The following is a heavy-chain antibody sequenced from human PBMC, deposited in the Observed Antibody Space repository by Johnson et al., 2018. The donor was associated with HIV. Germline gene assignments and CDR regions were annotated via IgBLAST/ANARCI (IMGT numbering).Heavy chain of an antibody. CDR1: GFTFSSYW. Sequence: VQLVESGGGVVQPGRSLRLSCAASGFTFSSYWMSWVRQSPGKGLEWVANIKQDGSEKYYVASVKGRFTISRDNAKNSLYLQMSSLRAEDTAVYYCARGGSIAARREAFDIWGQGTMVTVSP. CDR2: IKQDGSEK. V-gene: IGHV3-7*02. CDR3: ARGGSIAARREAFDI. J-gene: IGHJ3*02. D-gene: IGHD6-6*01.